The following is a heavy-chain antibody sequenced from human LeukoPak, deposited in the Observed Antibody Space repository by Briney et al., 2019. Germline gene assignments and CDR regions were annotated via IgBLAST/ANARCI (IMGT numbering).Heavy chain of an antibody. J-gene: IGHJ4*02. CDR3: ARGYSSSSYYFDY. D-gene: IGHD6-13*01. V-gene: IGHV4-39*07. Sequence: PSETLSLTCTVSGGSISSSSYYWGWIRQSPGKGLEWIGEINHSGSTNYNPSLKSRVTISVDTSKNQFSLKLSSVTAADTAVYYCARGYSSSSYYFDYWGQGTLVTVSS. CDR1: GGSISSSSYY. CDR2: INHSGST.